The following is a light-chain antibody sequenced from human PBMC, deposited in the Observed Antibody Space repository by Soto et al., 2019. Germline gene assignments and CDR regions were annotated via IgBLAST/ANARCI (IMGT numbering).Light chain of an antibody. CDR2: AAS. CDR1: QSISSY. Sequence: DIQMTQSPSSLSASVGDRVTITCRASQSISSYLNWYQQKPGKAPKLLIYAASSLQSGVPSRFSGSGAGTDFTLTISRLQPADFATYYCQQSYSTPPINFGGGTKVEIK. J-gene: IGKJ4*01. V-gene: IGKV1-39*01. CDR3: QQSYSTPPIN.